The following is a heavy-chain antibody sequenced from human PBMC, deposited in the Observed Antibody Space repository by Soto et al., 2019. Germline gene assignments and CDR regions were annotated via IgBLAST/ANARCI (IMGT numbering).Heavy chain of an antibody. CDR3: ATQTYQFDSSGQSAFDV. CDR1: DFTFNNAW. Sequence: VQLVESGGGLVKPGGSLRLSCAASDFTFNNAWMNWVRQAPGKGLEWVGRIKSETDGGIPDYAAPVEGRFTISRDDSKTTLFLQMNSLKTEDTAVYYCATQTYQFDSSGQSAFDVWGQGTVVTVSS. V-gene: IGHV3-15*07. D-gene: IGHD6-19*01. J-gene: IGHJ3*01. CDR2: IKSETDGGIP.